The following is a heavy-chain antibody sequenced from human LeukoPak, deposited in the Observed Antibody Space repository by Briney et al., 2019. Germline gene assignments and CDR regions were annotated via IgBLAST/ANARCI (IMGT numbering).Heavy chain of an antibody. V-gene: IGHV3-30*18. D-gene: IGHD3-3*01. CDR2: ISYDGSNK. CDR1: GFTFSSYG. Sequence: GRSLRLSCAASGFTFSSYGMHWVRQAPGKGLEWVAVISYDGSNKYYADSVKGRFTISRDNSKNTLYLQMNSLRAEDTAVYYCAKDFFPTDWGQGTLVTVSS. J-gene: IGHJ4*02. CDR3: AKDFFPTD.